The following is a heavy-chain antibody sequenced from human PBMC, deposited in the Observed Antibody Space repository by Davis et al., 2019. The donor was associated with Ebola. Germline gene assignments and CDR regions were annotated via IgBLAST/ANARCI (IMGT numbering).Heavy chain of an antibody. CDR2: ISAYNGNT. J-gene: IGHJ4*02. D-gene: IGHD3-10*01. CDR1: GYTFTSHG. CDR3: ARATAMVRGVIITPGYFDY. Sequence: ASVKVSRKASGYTFTSHGISWVRQAPGQGLEWMGWISAYNGNTNYAQKLQGRVTMTTDTSTSTAYMELRSLRSDDTAVYYCARATAMVRGVIITPGYFDYWGQGTLVTVSS. V-gene: IGHV1-18*01.